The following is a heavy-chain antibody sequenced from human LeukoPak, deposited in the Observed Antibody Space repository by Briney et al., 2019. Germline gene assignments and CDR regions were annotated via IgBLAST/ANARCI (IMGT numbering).Heavy chain of an antibody. D-gene: IGHD1-26*01. CDR2: IYWDDDK. CDR1: GFSLSASGVS. V-gene: IGHV2-5*02. CDR3: AHRHEWGGTFDY. Sequence: SGPTLVNPTQPLTLTCTFSGFSLSASGVSVGWIRQPPGKALEWLALIYWDDDKRYSPSLKTRLTITKDTSKNQVVLTMTNMDPVDTATYYCAHRHEWGGTFDYWGQGTLVTVSS. J-gene: IGHJ4*02.